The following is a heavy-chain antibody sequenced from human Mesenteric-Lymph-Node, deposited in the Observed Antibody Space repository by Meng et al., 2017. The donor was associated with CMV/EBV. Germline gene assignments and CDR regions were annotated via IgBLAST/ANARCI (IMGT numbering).Heavy chain of an antibody. CDR2: IYYSGST. Sequence: GSLRLSCTVSGGSISSSSYYWGWIRQPPGKGLEWIGSIYYSGSTYYNPSLKSRVTISVDTSKNQFSLKLSSVTAADTAVYYCATPFDPWGQGTLVTVSS. J-gene: IGHJ5*02. CDR1: GGSISSSSYY. CDR3: ATPFDP. V-gene: IGHV4-39*07.